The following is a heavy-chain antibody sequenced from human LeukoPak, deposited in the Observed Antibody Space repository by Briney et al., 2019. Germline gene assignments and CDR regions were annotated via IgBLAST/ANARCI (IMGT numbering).Heavy chain of an antibody. Sequence: GGSLRLSCAASGFTFSSYAMSWVRQAPGKALEWVSAISGSGGSTYYADSVKGRFTISRDNSKNTLYLQMNSLRAEDTAVYYCAKLIVGATTHFDYWGQGTLVTVSS. CDR3: AKLIVGATTHFDY. CDR2: ISGSGGST. J-gene: IGHJ4*02. V-gene: IGHV3-23*01. CDR1: GFTFSSYA. D-gene: IGHD1-26*01.